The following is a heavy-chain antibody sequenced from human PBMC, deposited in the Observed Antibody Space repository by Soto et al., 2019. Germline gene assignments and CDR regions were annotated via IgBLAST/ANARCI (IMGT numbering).Heavy chain of an antibody. CDR3: ARSSSSWTPFDY. D-gene: IGHD2-2*01. Sequence: LRLSCAASGFTLSSYSMNWVRQAPGKGLEWASYISSSSNTIYYADSVKGRFTIFRDNAKNLLYLQMNSLRDEDTALYYCARSSSSWTPFDYWGQGTLVTVSS. J-gene: IGHJ4*02. CDR2: ISSSSNTI. V-gene: IGHV3-48*02. CDR1: GFTLSSYS.